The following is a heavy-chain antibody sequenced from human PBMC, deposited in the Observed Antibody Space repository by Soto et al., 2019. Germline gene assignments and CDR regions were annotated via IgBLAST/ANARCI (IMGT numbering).Heavy chain of an antibody. Sequence: GASVKVSCKASGYTFTSYGISWVRQAPGQGLEWKGWISAYNGNTNYAQKHQGRVTMTTDTSTSTAYMELRSLRSDDTAVYYCARAPPYDILTGYYHFDYWGQGTLVTVSS. CDR2: ISAYNGNT. CDR1: GYTFTSYG. V-gene: IGHV1-18*01. CDR3: ARAPPYDILTGYYHFDY. D-gene: IGHD3-9*01. J-gene: IGHJ4*02.